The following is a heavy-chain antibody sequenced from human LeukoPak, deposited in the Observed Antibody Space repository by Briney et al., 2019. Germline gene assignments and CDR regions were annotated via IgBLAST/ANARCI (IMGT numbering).Heavy chain of an antibody. CDR1: GGSISSGSYY. V-gene: IGHV4-31*11. Sequence: SETLSLTCALSGGSISSGSYYWSWVRQHPGKGLEWIGYIYHSGGTYYNPSLKSRVSISVDTSKNQFSLKLSSVTAADTAMYYCARGANTLTSNAFDIWGQGTMVTLSS. CDR2: IYHSGGT. J-gene: IGHJ3*02. D-gene: IGHD4-17*01. CDR3: ARGANTLTSNAFDI.